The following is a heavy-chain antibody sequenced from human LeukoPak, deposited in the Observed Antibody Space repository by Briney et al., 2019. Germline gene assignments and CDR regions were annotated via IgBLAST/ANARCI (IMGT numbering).Heavy chain of an antibody. CDR1: GFTLTSSP. V-gene: IGHV1-58*02. D-gene: IGHD6-19*01. Sequence: GTSVKVSCKASGFTLTSSPMQWVRQARGQHLEWIVCIVVGSGNTNYAQKFQERVTITRDMSTTTAHMELSSLGSEDTAVYYCAAGSGWYSPDYWGQGTLVTVSS. CDR2: IVVGSGNT. J-gene: IGHJ4*02. CDR3: AAGSGWYSPDY.